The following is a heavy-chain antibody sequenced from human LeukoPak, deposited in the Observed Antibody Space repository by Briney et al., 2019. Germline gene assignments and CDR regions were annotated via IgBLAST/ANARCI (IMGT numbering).Heavy chain of an antibody. CDR1: GFTFSSYS. Sequence: PRGSLRLSCAASGFTFSSYSMNWVRQAPGKGLEWVSSISSSSSYIYYADSVKGRFTISRDNAKNSLYLQMNSLRAGDTAVYYCARSLKLIYYDFWSGSDYWGQGTLVTVSS. CDR2: ISSSSSYI. J-gene: IGHJ4*02. D-gene: IGHD3-3*01. V-gene: IGHV3-21*01. CDR3: ARSLKLIYYDFWSGSDY.